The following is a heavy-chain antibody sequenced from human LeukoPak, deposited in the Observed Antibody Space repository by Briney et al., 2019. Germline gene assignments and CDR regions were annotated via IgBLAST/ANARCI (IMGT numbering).Heavy chain of an antibody. D-gene: IGHD3-10*01. CDR1: GLTFSSYS. V-gene: IGHV3-48*04. CDR2: ISSSSSTI. J-gene: IGHJ4*02. Sequence: PGGSLRLSCAASGLTFSSYSMNWVRQAPGKGLEWVSYISSSSSTIYYADSVKGRFTISRDNAKNSLYLQMNSLRAEDTAVYYCARTPYYHDYWGQGTLVTVSS. CDR3: ARTPYYHDY.